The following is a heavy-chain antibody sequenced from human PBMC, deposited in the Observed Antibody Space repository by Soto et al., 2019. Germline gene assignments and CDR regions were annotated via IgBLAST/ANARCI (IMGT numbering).Heavy chain of an antibody. CDR1: GFTFSSYG. D-gene: IGHD2-8*01. CDR3: AKLRDFVVLPAGILDY. CDR2: ISGGGDTT. J-gene: IGHJ4*02. Sequence: GGFLRLSCAASGFTFSSYGISWIRLSPGKGLEWVSVISGGGDTTYYTPSVKGRFTISRDDFRNTLYLQMNSLRTEDTAIYYCAKLRDFVVLPAGILDYWGPGTLVTVSS. V-gene: IGHV3-23*01.